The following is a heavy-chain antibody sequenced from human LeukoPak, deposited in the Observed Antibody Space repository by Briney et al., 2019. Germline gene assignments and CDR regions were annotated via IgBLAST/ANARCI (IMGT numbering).Heavy chain of an antibody. V-gene: IGHV1-46*04. CDR3: ASEPENASYLIRPFDY. CDR2: INPSAGST. J-gene: IGHJ4*02. CDR1: GYTFTSYY. D-gene: IGHD3-10*01. Sequence: ASVKVSCKASGYTFTSYYMHWVRQAPRQGLEWMGIINPSAGSTYYAQKLQGRVTMTRDTSTSTVYMELSSLRSEDTAVYFCASEPENASYLIRPFDYWGQGTLVTVSS.